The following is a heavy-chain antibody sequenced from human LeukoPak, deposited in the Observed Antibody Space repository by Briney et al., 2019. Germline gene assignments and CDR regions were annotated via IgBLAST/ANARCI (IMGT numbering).Heavy chain of an antibody. CDR2: ISGSGGST. V-gene: IGHV3-23*01. Sequence: TGGSLRLSCAASGFTFSSYAMSWVRQAPGKGLEWVSAISGSGGSTYYADSVKGRFTISRDNSKNTLYLQMNSLRAEDTAVYYCAKDTNIVHCGGGSCYHDYWGQGTLVTVSS. J-gene: IGHJ4*02. CDR3: AKDTNIVHCGGGSCYHDY. D-gene: IGHD2-15*01. CDR1: GFTFSSYA.